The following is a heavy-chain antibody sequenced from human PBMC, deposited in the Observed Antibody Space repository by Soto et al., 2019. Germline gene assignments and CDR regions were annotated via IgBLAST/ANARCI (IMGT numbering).Heavy chain of an antibody. Sequence: GSLRLSCAASGFTFSSYGMHWVRQAPGKGLEWVAVIWYDGSNKYYADSVKGRFTISRDNSKNTLYLQMNSLRAEDTAVYYCARDRPARSYYYDSSGYSRNDFDYWGQGTLVTVSS. CDR3: ARDRPARSYYYDSSGYSRNDFDY. J-gene: IGHJ4*02. D-gene: IGHD3-22*01. V-gene: IGHV3-33*01. CDR1: GFTFSSYG. CDR2: IWYDGSNK.